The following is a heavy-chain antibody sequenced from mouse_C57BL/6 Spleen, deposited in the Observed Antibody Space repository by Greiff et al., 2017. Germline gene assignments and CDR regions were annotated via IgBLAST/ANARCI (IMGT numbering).Heavy chain of an antibody. CDR1: GYTFTSYW. J-gene: IGHJ4*01. CDR3: ARTPGGYYAMDD. Sequence: QVQLQQPGAELVMPGASVKLSCKASGYTFTSYWMHWVKQRPGQGLEWIGEIDPSDSYTNYTQQFKGKSTLTVDKSSSTAYMQLSSLTSEDSAVYYCARTPGGYYAMDDWGQGTSVTVSS. CDR2: IDPSDSYT. V-gene: IGHV1-69*01.